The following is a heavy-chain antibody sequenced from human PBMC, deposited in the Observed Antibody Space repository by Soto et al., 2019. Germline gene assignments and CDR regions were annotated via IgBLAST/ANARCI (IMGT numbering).Heavy chain of an antibody. Sequence: TLSLTCAVPGGSISSGGYYWSWIRQPPGKALEWVGFIYHSGVTSYNPSLKSRVSISLDMSNSQCTLNLRSVTAADTAVYYCAGMPYTSGLRFDPWGPGTLVTVSS. CDR1: GGSISSGGYY. V-gene: IGHV4-30-2*01. J-gene: IGHJ5*02. CDR2: IYHSGVT. D-gene: IGHD6-19*01. CDR3: AGMPYTSGLRFDP.